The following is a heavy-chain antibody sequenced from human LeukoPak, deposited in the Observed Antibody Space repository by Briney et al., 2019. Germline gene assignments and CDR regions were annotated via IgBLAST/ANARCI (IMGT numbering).Heavy chain of an antibody. J-gene: IGHJ4*02. CDR3: AREASRGYFDY. V-gene: IGHV3-66*02. CDR1: GFTVSSNY. Sequence: GGSLRLSCAASGFTVSSNYMSWVRQAPGKGLEWVSVLYSGGRTDYADSVKGRFTISRDNSKNTLYLQMNSLRAEDTAVYYCAREASRGYFDYWGQGTLVTVSS. CDR2: LYSGGRT.